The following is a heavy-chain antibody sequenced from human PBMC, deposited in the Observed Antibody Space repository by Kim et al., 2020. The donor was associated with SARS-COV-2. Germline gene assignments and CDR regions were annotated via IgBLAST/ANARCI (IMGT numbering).Heavy chain of an antibody. CDR3: AKGYYGSGSYYPTYYYYYGMDG. J-gene: IGHJ6*02. Sequence: GGSLRLSCAASGFTFSSYGMHWVRQAPGKGLEWVAVISYDGSNKYYADSVKGRFTISRDNSKNTLYLQMNSLRAEDTAVYYCAKGYYGSGSYYPTYYYYYGMDGWGQGTTVTVSS. CDR2: ISYDGSNK. CDR1: GFTFSSYG. V-gene: IGHV3-30*18. D-gene: IGHD3-10*01.